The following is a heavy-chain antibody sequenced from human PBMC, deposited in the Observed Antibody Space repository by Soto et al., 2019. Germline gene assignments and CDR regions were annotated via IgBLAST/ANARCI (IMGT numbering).Heavy chain of an antibody. CDR1: GGSISSGGYY. J-gene: IGHJ6*03. CDR2: IYYSGST. D-gene: IGHD5-12*01. Sequence: QVQLQESGPGLVKPSQTLSLTCTVSGGSISSGGYYWSWIRQHPGKGLEWIGYIYYSGSTYYNPSLKSRVTIAVDTSKNQFSLKLSSVTAADTAVYYCSGYAAYYYYMDVWGKGTTVTVSS. CDR3: SGYAAYYYYMDV. V-gene: IGHV4-31*03.